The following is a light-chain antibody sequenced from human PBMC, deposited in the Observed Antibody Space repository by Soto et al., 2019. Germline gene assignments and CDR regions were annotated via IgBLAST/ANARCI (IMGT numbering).Light chain of an antibody. CDR3: QQYGSSSWT. CDR2: GAS. V-gene: IGKV3-20*01. CDR1: QSVSSSY. J-gene: IGKJ1*01. Sequence: EIVLTQSPGTLSLSPGERATLSCRASQSVSSSYLAWYQQKPGQAARLLIYGASSRATGIPDRFSGSGSGTDFTLTISRLEPEDFAVYYRQQYGSSSWTFGQGTKVEIK.